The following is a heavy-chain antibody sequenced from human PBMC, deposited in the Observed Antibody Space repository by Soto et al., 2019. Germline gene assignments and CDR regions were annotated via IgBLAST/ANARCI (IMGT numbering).Heavy chain of an antibody. Sequence: QLLESGGGFVQPGGSLRLSCVASGFTFSNFAMAWVRQAPGEGLEWVSAISGSGDDTFYADSMKGRFTISRDNSKDTLYLKINSMRAEDTAVYYCANPIPKTGTTFGFWGQGPLVTVS. J-gene: IGHJ4*02. V-gene: IGHV3-23*01. D-gene: IGHD1-1*01. CDR2: ISGSGDDT. CDR3: ANPIPKTGTTFGF. CDR1: GFTFSNFA.